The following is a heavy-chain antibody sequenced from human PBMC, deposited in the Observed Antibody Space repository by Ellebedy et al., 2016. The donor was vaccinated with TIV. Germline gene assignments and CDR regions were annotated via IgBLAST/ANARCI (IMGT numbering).Heavy chain of an antibody. V-gene: IGHV4-34*01. CDR1: GGSFSGYQ. CDR2: INHSGNT. J-gene: IGHJ5*02. CDR3: ASSYDYGDYGVGYFDP. Sequence: MPGGSLRLSCAVYGGSFSGYQWNWIRQPPGKGLEWIGEINHSGNTKYNPSLESRVTVSLDTSKNQFSLKLRSVTAADTAVYYCASSYDYGDYGVGYFDPWGQGTLVTVSS. D-gene: IGHD4-17*01.